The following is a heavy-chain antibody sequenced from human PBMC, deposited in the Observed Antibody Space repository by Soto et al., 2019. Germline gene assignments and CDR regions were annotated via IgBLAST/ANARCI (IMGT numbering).Heavy chain of an antibody. D-gene: IGHD3-16*01. J-gene: IGHJ4*02. Sequence: ASVKVSCKASGYTFTGYYMHWVRQGRGQGLEWMRWINPNSRGTNYAQKCQGRVTMTRDTSISTAYMELSRLRSDDTAVYYCARRGYFDYWGQGTRVTVSP. V-gene: IGHV1-2*02. CDR3: ARRGYFDY. CDR2: INPNSRGT. CDR1: GYTFTGYY.